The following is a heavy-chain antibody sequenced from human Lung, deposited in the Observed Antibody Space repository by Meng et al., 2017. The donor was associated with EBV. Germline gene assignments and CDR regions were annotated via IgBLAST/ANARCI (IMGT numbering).Heavy chain of an antibody. Sequence: ITLQEFPASLVKPTKTLQVICTYSGFSLSTSGVGVGWIRQPPGKALEWLALIYWDDDYRYIPSLESRLSITKDTSKNQVVLTMANMDPVDTATYYCAHRPVAGYFDYWGQGTLVTVSS. CDR3: AHRPVAGYFDY. J-gene: IGHJ4*02. CDR2: IYWDDDY. V-gene: IGHV2-5*02. D-gene: IGHD6-19*01. CDR1: GFSLSTSGVG.